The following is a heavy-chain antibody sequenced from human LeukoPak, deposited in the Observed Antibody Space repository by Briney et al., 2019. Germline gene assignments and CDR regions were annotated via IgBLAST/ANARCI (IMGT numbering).Heavy chain of an antibody. J-gene: IGHJ4*02. CDR1: GGTFSSYT. CDR3: ARDRGSSSISFDY. Sequence: SVKVSCKASGGTFSSYTISWVRQAPGQGLEWMGRIIPILGIANYAQKFQGRVTITADKSTSTAYMELSSVRSEDTAVYYCARDRGSSSISFDYWGQGTLVTVSS. CDR2: IIPILGIA. V-gene: IGHV1-69*04. D-gene: IGHD6-13*01.